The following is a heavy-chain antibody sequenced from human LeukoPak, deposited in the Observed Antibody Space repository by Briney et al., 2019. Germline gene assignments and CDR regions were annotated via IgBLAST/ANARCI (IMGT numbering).Heavy chain of an antibody. D-gene: IGHD1-26*01. Sequence: GGSLRLSCGASGFDFDARDMHWVRQAPGKGLEWVAFIRSDGYHTYYTDSVKGRFTITRDNSENTLYLQMNSLRLEDMGIYYCAKPSGSGVDYWGRGTRVTVSS. CDR3: AKPSGSGVDY. CDR2: IRSDGYHT. J-gene: IGHJ4*02. V-gene: IGHV3-30*02. CDR1: GFDFDARD.